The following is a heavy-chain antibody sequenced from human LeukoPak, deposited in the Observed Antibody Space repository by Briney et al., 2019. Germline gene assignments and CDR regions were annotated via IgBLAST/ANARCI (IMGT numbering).Heavy chain of an antibody. CDR3: ARYGSGSYYNPALTHYYYYGMDV. J-gene: IGHJ6*02. CDR1: GYTFTSYD. CDR2: IIPIFGTA. D-gene: IGHD3-10*01. Sequence: SVKVSCKASGYTFTSYDINWVRQAPGQGLEWMGGIIPIFGTANYAQKFQGRVTITADESTSTAYMELSSLRSEDTAVYYCARYGSGSYYNPALTHYYYYGMDVWGQGTTVTVSS. V-gene: IGHV1-69*13.